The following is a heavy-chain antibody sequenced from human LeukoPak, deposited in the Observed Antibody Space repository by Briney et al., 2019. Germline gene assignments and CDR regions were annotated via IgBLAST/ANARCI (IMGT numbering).Heavy chain of an antibody. CDR2: IIPIFGTA. CDR3: ARDEYCSGGSCYSPLY. CDR1: GGTFSSYA. Sequence: SVKVSGKASGGTFSSYAISWVRQAPGQGLEWMGRIIPIFGTANYAQKFQGRVTITADKSTSTAYMELSSLRSEDTAVYYCARDEYCSGGSCYSPLYWGQGTLVTVSS. V-gene: IGHV1-69*06. D-gene: IGHD2-15*01. J-gene: IGHJ4*02.